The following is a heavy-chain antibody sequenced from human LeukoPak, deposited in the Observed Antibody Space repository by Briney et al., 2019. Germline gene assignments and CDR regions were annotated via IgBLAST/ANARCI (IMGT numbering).Heavy chain of an antibody. J-gene: IGHJ6*02. V-gene: IGHV5-51*01. CDR3: ARRRGSGNFVYGMDV. Sequence: GESLKISCKGSGYSFTSYWIGWVRQMPGKGLEWMGIIYPGDSDTRYSPSFQGQVTISADKSITTAYLQWSSLQASDTAMYYCARRRGSGNFVYGMDVWGQGTTVTVSS. CDR1: GYSFTSYW. D-gene: IGHD3-10*01. CDR2: IYPGDSDT.